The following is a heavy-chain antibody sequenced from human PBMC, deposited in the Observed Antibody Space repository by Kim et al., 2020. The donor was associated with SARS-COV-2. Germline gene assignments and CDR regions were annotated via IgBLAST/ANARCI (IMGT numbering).Heavy chain of an antibody. V-gene: IGHV1-69*04. CDR3: ARVIRDTAMVGGWFDP. D-gene: IGHD5-18*01. J-gene: IGHJ5*02. Sequence: KFQGRVTITADKSTSTAYMELSSLRSEDTAVYYCARVIRDTAMVGGWFDPWGQGTLVTVSS.